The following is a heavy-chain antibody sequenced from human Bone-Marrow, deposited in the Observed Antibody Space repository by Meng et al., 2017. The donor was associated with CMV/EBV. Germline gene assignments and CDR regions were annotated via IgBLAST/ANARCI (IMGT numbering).Heavy chain of an antibody. Sequence: SETLSLTCTVSGGSISSYYWSWIRQPPGKGLEWIGEINHSGSTNYNPSLKSRVTISVDTSKNQFSLKLSSVTAADTAVYYCARGWGRYYGSGSYYGGKYFDYWGQGTLVTVSS. CDR3: ARGWGRYYGSGSYYGGKYFDY. V-gene: IGHV4-34*01. CDR1: GGSISSYY. J-gene: IGHJ4*02. CDR2: INHSGST. D-gene: IGHD3-10*01.